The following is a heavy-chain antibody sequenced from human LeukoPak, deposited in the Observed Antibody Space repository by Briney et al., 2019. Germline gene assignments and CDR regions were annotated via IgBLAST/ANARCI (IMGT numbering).Heavy chain of an antibody. J-gene: IGHJ6*03. Sequence: GSLRLSCAASGFTFSSYSMNWVRQAPGKGLEWIGRIYTSGSTNYNPSLKSRVTMSVDTSKNQSSLKLSSVTAADTAVYYCARSTPGGSHMDVWGKGTTVTISS. CDR2: IYTSGST. D-gene: IGHD3-10*01. V-gene: IGHV4-4*07. CDR1: GFTFSSYS. CDR3: ARSTPGGSHMDV.